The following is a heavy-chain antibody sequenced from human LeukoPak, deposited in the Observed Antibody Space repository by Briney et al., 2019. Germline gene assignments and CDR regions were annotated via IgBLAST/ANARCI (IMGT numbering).Heavy chain of an antibody. CDR3: ARGWGPAYCGGDCHRHFGY. CDR2: IYNSGST. Sequence: SETLSLTCAVSGGSISSGGYSWNWIRQPPGKGLEWIGYIYNSGSTSYNPSLKSRVSLSVDTSKNLFSLTLNSMTAADTAVYYCARGWGPAYCGGDCHRHFGYWGQGTLVTVSS. CDR1: GGSISSGGYS. J-gene: IGHJ4*02. D-gene: IGHD2-21*02. V-gene: IGHV4-30-4*07.